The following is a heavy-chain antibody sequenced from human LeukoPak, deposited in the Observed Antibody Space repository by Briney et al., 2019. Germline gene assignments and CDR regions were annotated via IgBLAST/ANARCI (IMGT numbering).Heavy chain of an antibody. J-gene: IGHJ5*02. V-gene: IGHV4-4*07. D-gene: IGHD2-2*01. CDR3: ARSVGYCSSASCYVNWFDP. CDR1: GGSISGYY. CDR2: IYASGGT. Sequence: SETLSLTCTVSGGSISGYYWSWIRQPAGKGLEWIGRIYASGGTNYNPSLKSRLTISVDKSKNQFSLRLSSVTAADTAVYYCARSVGYCSSASCYVNWFDPWGQGTLVTVSS.